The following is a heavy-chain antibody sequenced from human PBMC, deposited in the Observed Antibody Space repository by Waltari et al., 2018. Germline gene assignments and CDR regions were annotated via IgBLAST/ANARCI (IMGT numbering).Heavy chain of an antibody. D-gene: IGHD3-10*01. J-gene: IGHJ4*02. CDR3: ARGGYFGSGSYLYFDS. CDR2: FIPDSGGT. CDR1: GYRFTGYY. Sequence: QAQLVQSGAEVAKPGASVKVSCRASGYRFTGYYMHWGRQAPGQGLQGMGWFIPDSGGTRYGQEFGGRMTRTRNTSTSTAYMELNNWRSDDTAVYYCARGGYFGSGSYLYFDSWGQGTLVTVSS. V-gene: IGHV1-2*02.